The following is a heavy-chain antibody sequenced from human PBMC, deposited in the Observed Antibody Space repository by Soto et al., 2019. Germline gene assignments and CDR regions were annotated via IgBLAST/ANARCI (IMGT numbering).Heavy chain of an antibody. D-gene: IGHD3-9*01. CDR3: ARDALKNIDWLFYGSHGYFDS. CDR1: GFTFSSYW. J-gene: IGHJ4*02. CDR2: IKQDGSEK. V-gene: IGHV3-7*01. Sequence: SLRLSCAAAGFTFSSYWMSWVRQAPGKGLEWVANIKQDGSEKYYVDSVKGRFTISRDNAKNSLYLQMNSLRAEDTAVYYCARDALKNIDWLFYGSHGYFDSWAQRTLVTVSS.